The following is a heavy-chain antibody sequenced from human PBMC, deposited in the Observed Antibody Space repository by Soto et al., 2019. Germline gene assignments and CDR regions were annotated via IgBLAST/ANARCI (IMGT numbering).Heavy chain of an antibody. J-gene: IGHJ6*02. CDR1: GYTFTNYA. CDR2: INVGNGNT. V-gene: IGHV1-3*05. Sequence: QVQLVQSGAEEKKPGASVKVSCKASGYTFTNYAIHWVRQAPGQRLEWMGWINVGNGNTKYSQKFQGRVTFTRDTSASTADMELSSLRSEDTXVYYXXXRXXGMDVWGQGTTVTVYS. CDR3: XXRXXGMDV.